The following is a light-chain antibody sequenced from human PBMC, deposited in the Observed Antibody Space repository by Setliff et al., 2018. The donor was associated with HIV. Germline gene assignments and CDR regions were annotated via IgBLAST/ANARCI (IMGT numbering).Light chain of an antibody. J-gene: IGLJ1*01. CDR3: SSYTGSSTPYV. CDR2: DVN. V-gene: IGLV2-14*02. Sequence: QSALTQPASVSGSPGQSITISCTGTNNDIGNYDLVSWYQQHPGQVPKLMIYDVNKRPSGVSSRFSGSKSGNTASLTISGLQAEDEADYYCSSYTGSSTPYVFGTGTKVTVL. CDR1: NNDIGNYDL.